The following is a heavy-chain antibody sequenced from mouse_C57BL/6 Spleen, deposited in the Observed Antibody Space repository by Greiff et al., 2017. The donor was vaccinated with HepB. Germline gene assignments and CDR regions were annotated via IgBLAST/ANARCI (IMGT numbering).Heavy chain of an antibody. J-gene: IGHJ2*01. CDR1: GFNIKDYY. CDR3: ASTTVVYYFDY. D-gene: IGHD1-1*01. Sequence: EVQLQESGAELVKPGASVKLSCTASGFNIKDYYMHWVKQRTEQGLEWIGRIDPEDGETKYAPKCQGKATITADTSSNTASLQLSSLTSEDTAVYYCASTTVVYYFDYWGQGTTLTVSS. V-gene: IGHV14-2*01. CDR2: IDPEDGET.